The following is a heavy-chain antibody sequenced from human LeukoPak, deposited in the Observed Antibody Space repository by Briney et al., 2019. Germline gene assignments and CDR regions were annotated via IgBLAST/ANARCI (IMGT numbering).Heavy chain of an antibody. CDR1: GFIFSSYW. V-gene: IGHV3-21*01. D-gene: IGHD3-10*02. CDR3: AELGITMIGGV. J-gene: IGHJ6*04. CDR2: ISTNSAFI. Sequence: GGSLRLSCTVSGFIFSSYWMSWVRQAPGKGLEWVSSISTNSAFIYYADSVRGRFTISRDNAKNSLYLQMNSLRAEDTAVYYCAELGITMIGGVWGKGTTVTISS.